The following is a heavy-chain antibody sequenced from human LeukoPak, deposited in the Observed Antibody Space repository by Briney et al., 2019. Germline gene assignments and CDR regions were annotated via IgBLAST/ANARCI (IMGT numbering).Heavy chain of an antibody. CDR1: GFTFSSYG. J-gene: IGHJ4*02. V-gene: IGHV3-30*18. CDR3: AKDWWIPYYYDYGY. D-gene: IGHD3-22*01. Sequence: PGGSLRLSCAASGFTFSSYGMHWVRQAPGKGLEWVAVISYDGSNKYYADSVKGRFTISRDNSKNTLYLQMNSLRAEDTAVYYCAKDWWIPYYYDYGYWGQGTLVTVSS. CDR2: ISYDGSNK.